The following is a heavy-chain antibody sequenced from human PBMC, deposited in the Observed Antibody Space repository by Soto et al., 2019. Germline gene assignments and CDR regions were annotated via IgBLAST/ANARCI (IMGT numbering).Heavy chain of an antibody. Sequence: SETLSLTCTVSGGSISSGGYYWSWIRQHPGKGLEWIGYIYYSGSTYYNPSLKSRVTISVDTSKNQFSLKLSSVTAADTAVYYCARSDSGYTSPGFNYWGQGTLVTVSS. CDR3: ARSDSGYTSPGFNY. CDR1: GGSISSGGYY. J-gene: IGHJ4*02. V-gene: IGHV4-31*03. D-gene: IGHD3-22*01. CDR2: IYYSGST.